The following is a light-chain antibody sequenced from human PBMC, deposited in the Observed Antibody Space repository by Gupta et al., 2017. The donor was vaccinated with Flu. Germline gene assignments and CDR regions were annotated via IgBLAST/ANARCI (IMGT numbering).Light chain of an antibody. Sequence: SALTQPPSASGTPVQRITISCSGRSSNIGSNNVTCYQQLPGTAPNLLIYSNNRRPSGVPDRFSGSKSGTSASLATSGLQSEDEADYYCAAWDDSLNGWVFGGGTKLTVL. CDR3: AAWDDSLNGWV. V-gene: IGLV1-44*01. CDR1: SSNIGSNN. J-gene: IGLJ3*02. CDR2: SNN.